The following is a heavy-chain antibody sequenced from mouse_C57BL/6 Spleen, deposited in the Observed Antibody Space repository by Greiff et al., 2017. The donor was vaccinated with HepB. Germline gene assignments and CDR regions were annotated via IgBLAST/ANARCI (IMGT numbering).Heavy chain of an antibody. V-gene: IGHV14-2*01. Sequence: VQLQQSGAELVKPGASVKLSCTASGFNIKDYYMHWVKQRTEQGLEWIGRIDPEDGETKYAPKFQGKATITADTSTNTAYLQISSLTPANTAVCYCARDETAQAPDYWGQGTTLTVSS. J-gene: IGHJ2*01. CDR3: ARDETAQAPDY. D-gene: IGHD3-2*02. CDR1: GFNIKDYY. CDR2: IDPEDGET.